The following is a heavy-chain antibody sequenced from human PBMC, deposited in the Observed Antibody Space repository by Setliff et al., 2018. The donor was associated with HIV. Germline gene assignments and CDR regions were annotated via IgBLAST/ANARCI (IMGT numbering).Heavy chain of an antibody. J-gene: IGHJ6*03. CDR1: GGSISTNSYY. CDR3: VGHTRDTSLAHYYYYIDV. V-gene: IGHV4-39*01. Sequence: KASETLSLTCTVSGGSISTNSYYWGWIRQSPGKGLEWVGNVHNSGGTNYNPSLKSRVSISVDTSKNQFSLNVNSVTAPDTAVYYCVGHTRDTSLAHYYYYIDVWGKGTTVTVSS. CDR2: VHNSGGT. D-gene: IGHD5-18*01.